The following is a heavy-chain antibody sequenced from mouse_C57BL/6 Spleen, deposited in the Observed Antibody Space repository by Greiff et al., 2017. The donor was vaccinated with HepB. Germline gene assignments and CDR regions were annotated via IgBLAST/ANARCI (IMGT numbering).Heavy chain of an antibody. CDR2: IDPSDSET. D-gene: IGHD2-12*01. CDR1: GYTFTSYW. J-gene: IGHJ2*01. V-gene: IGHV1-52*01. Sequence: QVQLQQSGAELVRPGSSVKLSCKASGYTFTSYWMHWVKQRPIQGLEWIGNIDPSDSETHYNQKFKDKATLTVDKSSSTAYMQLSSLTSEDSAVYYCARSSNDESFGYWGQGTTLTVSS. CDR3: ARSSNDESFGY.